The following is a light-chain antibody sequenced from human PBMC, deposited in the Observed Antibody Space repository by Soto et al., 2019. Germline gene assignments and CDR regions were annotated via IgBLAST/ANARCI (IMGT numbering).Light chain of an antibody. CDR1: HSVSSSY. V-gene: IGKV3-20*01. CDR2: GAS. Sequence: EIVLTQSPGTLSLSPGERATLSCRASHSVSSSYLAWYQQKPGQAPRLLIYGASSRATGIPDRLSGSGSRTDFTLTIRSLEPEGFAVYYCQRYWSSPPIPFGQGTRLEIK. J-gene: IGKJ5*01. CDR3: QRYWSSPPIP.